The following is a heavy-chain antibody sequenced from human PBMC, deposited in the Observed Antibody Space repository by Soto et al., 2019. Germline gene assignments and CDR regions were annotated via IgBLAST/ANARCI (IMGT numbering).Heavy chain of an antibody. CDR3: AAPSTVTRLYYFDY. V-gene: IGHV1-58*02. Sequence: SVKVSCKDSVFTYNSSAIQWVRQDRGQRLEWIGWIVVGSGNTNYAQKFQERVAITRDMSTSTAYMELSSLRSEDTAVYYCAAPSTVTRLYYFDYWGQGTLVT. CDR2: IVVGSGNT. D-gene: IGHD4-17*01. J-gene: IGHJ4*02. CDR1: VFTYNSSA.